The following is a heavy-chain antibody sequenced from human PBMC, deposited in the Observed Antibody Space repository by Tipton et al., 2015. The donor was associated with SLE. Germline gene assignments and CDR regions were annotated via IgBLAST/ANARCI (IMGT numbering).Heavy chain of an antibody. CDR3: ARDPGIAAAGNFWYFDL. D-gene: IGHD6-13*01. V-gene: IGHV4-38-2*02. CDR1: GYSISSGYC. Sequence: LTCAVSGYSISSGYCWGWIRQPPGKGLEWIGSIYHSGSTYYNPSLKSRVTISVDTSKNQFSLKLSSVTAADTAVYYCARDPGIAAAGNFWYFDLWGRGTLVTVSS. J-gene: IGHJ2*01. CDR2: IYHSGST.